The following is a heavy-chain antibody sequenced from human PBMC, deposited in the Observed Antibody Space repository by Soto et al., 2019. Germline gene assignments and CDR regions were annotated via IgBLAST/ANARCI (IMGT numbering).Heavy chain of an antibody. J-gene: IGHJ4*02. Sequence: QVQLQESGPGLVKPSETLSLTCTVSGGSISSYYWSWIRQPPGKGLEWIGYIYYSGSTNYNPSLKSRVTISVDTSKNQFSLKLSSVTAADTAVYYCARHDNSNNFDYWGQGTLVTVSS. V-gene: IGHV4-59*08. CDR3: ARHDNSNNFDY. CDR2: IYYSGST. CDR1: GGSISSYY. D-gene: IGHD4-4*01.